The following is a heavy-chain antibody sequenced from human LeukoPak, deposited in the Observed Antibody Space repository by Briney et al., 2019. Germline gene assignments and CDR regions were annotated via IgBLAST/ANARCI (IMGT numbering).Heavy chain of an antibody. CDR3: ARHRSSWLIDY. D-gene: IGHD6-6*01. Sequence: GGSLRLSCAASGFTFSSYAMSWVRQAPWERLQWVSGISDSGGNTYYADSVRGRFTISRDNSKNTLYLQMNSLRAEDTAVYYCARHRSSWLIDYWGQGTLVTVSS. V-gene: IGHV3-23*01. CDR2: ISDSGGNT. CDR1: GFTFSSYA. J-gene: IGHJ4*02.